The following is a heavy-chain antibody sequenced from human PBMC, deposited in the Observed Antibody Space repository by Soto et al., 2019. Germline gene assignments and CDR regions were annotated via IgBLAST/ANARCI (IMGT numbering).Heavy chain of an antibody. CDR1: GFTFSDYY. CDR3: ARVLDSSGYYYGVFDY. Sequence: QVQLVESGGGLVKPGGSLRLSCAASGFTFSDYYMSWIRQAPGKGLEWVSYISSSSSYTNYADSVKGRFIISRDNAKNSLYLQMNSLRAEDTAVYYCARVLDSSGYYYGVFDYWGQGTLVTVSS. CDR2: ISSSSSYT. J-gene: IGHJ4*02. D-gene: IGHD3-22*01. V-gene: IGHV3-11*06.